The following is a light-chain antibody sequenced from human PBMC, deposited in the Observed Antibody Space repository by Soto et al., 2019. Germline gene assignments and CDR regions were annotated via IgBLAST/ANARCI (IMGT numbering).Light chain of an antibody. Sequence: DIQMTQSPSTLSASIGDRVTITCRGSQSINTWLAWYQQKPGKAPKLLIYDASSLENGVPSRFSGSGSGTEFTLTISSLQPDDFATYYCQHYNNYSGTFGQGTKVEIK. CDR3: QHYNNYSGT. V-gene: IGKV1-5*01. CDR1: QSINTW. CDR2: DAS. J-gene: IGKJ1*01.